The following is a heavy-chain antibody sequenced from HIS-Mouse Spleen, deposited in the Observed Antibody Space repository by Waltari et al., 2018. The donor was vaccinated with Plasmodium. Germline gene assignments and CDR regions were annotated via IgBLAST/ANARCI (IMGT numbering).Heavy chain of an antibody. CDR3: ARGRRIVVVTAPRGFFDY. D-gene: IGHD2-21*02. CDR2: INHSGST. V-gene: IGHV4-34*01. J-gene: IGHJ4*02. CDR1: GGSFSGSY. Sequence: QVQLQQWGAGLLKPSETLSLTCAVYGGSFSGSYVSWIRQPPGKGLEWIGEINHSGSTNYNPSLKSRVTISVDTSKNQFSLKLSSVTAADTAVYYCARGRRIVVVTAPRGFFDYWGQGTLVTVSS.